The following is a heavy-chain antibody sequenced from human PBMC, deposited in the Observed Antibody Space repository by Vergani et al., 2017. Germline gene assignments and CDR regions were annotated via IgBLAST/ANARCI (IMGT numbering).Heavy chain of an antibody. J-gene: IGHJ6*03. V-gene: IGHV3-30-3*01. CDR2: ISYDGSNK. Sequence: QVQLVESGGGVVQPGRSLRLSCAASGFTFSSYAMHWVRQAPGKGLEWVAVISYDGSNKYYADSVKGRFTISRENSKNTLYLQMNSLRAEDTAVYYCARDKIEWQWLRLGYYYYYMDVWGKGTTVTVSS. CDR1: GFTFSSYA. CDR3: ARDKIEWQWLRLGYYYYYMDV. D-gene: IGHD5-12*01.